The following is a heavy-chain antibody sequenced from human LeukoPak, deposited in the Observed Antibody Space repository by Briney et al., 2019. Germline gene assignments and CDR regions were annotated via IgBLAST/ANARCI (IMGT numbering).Heavy chain of an antibody. V-gene: IGHV3-48*04. CDR3: ATTGNFYDMDV. D-gene: IGHD1-1*01. J-gene: IGHJ6*03. CDR2: SSTVTGNI. Sequence: QAGGSLRLSCAASGFAFFSTSIHWVRQAPGKGLEWLSYSSTVTGNIYYADSVKGRFTISGDNAKSSLNLQMSSLRAEDTAVYFCATTGNFYDMDVWGKGTTVTVSS. CDR1: GFAFFSTS.